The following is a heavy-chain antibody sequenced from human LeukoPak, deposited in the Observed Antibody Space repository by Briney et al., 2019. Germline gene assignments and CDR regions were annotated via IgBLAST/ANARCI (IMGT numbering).Heavy chain of an antibody. D-gene: IGHD3-3*01. CDR2: IKQDGSEK. CDR3: ARDPHRITIFGVVIREHAFDI. J-gene: IGHJ3*02. Sequence: HTGGSLRLSCAASGFTFSSYWMSWVRQAPGKGLEWVANIKQDGSEKYYADSVKGRFTISRDNAKNSLYLQMNSLRAEDTAVYYCARDPHRITIFGVVIREHAFDIWGQGTMVTVSS. V-gene: IGHV3-7*01. CDR1: GFTFSSYW.